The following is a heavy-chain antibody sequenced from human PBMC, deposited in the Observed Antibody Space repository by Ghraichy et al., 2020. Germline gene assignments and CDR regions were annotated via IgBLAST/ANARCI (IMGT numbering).Heavy chain of an antibody. CDR1: GVSVSGDTYS. Sequence: LSLTCTVSGVSVSGDTYSWSWIRQPPGKGLEWIGDVYHSGDTTYNPSLSGRVTISIDTSKKQFSLNLRSVTAADTGVYFCARQYDGRDFFDQWGQGTLVTVSS. J-gene: IGHJ4*02. D-gene: IGHD2/OR15-2a*01. V-gene: IGHV4-61*01. CDR3: ARQYDGRDFFDQ. CDR2: VYHSGDT.